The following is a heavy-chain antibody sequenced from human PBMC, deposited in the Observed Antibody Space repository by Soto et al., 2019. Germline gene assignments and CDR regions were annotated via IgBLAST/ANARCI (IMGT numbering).Heavy chain of an antibody. CDR1: GGSISSGGYY. J-gene: IGHJ3*02. CDR2: IYYSGST. D-gene: IGHD3-22*01. CDR3: ARDLSYCDSSGDGAFDI. V-gene: IGHV4-31*03. Sequence: SETLSLTCTVSGGSISSGGYYWSWIRQHPGKGLEWIGYIYYSGSTYYNPSLKSRVTISVDTSKNQFSLKLSSVTAADTAVYYCARDLSYCDSSGDGAFDIWGQGTMVTVSS.